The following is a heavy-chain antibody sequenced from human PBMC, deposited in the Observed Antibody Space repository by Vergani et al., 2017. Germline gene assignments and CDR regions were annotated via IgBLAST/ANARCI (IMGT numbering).Heavy chain of an antibody. CDR1: GASIRSSNYY. CDR2: IYYSGST. Sequence: QLQLQESGPGLVKPSATLSLTCSVSGASIRSSNYYWGWIRQPPGKGLEWIASIYYSGSTYYNPSLKSRVTNSVDTYKNQFSLKLSSVTAADTAVYFCARHSTVEWLVKLGWIDPWGQGILVTVSS. CDR3: ARHSTVEWLVKLGWIDP. V-gene: IGHV4-39*01. J-gene: IGHJ5*02. D-gene: IGHD6-19*01.